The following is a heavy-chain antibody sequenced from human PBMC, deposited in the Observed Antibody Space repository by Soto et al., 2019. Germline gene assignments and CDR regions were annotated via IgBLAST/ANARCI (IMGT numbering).Heavy chain of an antibody. D-gene: IGHD6-6*01. CDR1: GFTFTSSA. J-gene: IGHJ6*02. Sequence: SVKVSCKASGFTFTSSAVQWVRQARGQRLEWIGWIVVGSGNTNYAQKFQERVTITRDMSTSTAYMELSSLRSEDTAVYYCAADRGIAARPDYYYYYGMDVWGQGTTVTVSS. V-gene: IGHV1-58*01. CDR3: AADRGIAARPDYYYYYGMDV. CDR2: IVVGSGNT.